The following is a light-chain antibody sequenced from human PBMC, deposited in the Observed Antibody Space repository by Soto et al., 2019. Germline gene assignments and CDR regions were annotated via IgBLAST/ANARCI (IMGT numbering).Light chain of an antibody. V-gene: IGKV3-20*01. J-gene: IGKJ5*01. Sequence: EIVLTQSPGTLSLSPGGRATLSGLASQSVGSRLAWYQQKPGQAPRLLISGASSRATGIPDRFSGSGSATDFTLTITRPEPEDFALYYCQHYGIAPITFGQGTRLEIK. CDR3: QHYGIAPIT. CDR1: QSVGSR. CDR2: GAS.